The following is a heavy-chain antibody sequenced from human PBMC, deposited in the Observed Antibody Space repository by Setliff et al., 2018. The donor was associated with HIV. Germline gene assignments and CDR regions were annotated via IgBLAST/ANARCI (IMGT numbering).Heavy chain of an antibody. D-gene: IGHD4-17*01. Sequence: SETLSLTCAVSGYSISSGYYWGWIRQPPGKGLEWIGSIYHSGSTYDSPSLKSRVTISVDTSQNQFSLKLSSVTAADTAIYYCARRIYGNNPHFDYWSQGTLVTVSS. CDR3: ARRIYGNNPHFDY. V-gene: IGHV4-38-2*01. CDR2: IYHSGST. J-gene: IGHJ4*02. CDR1: GYSISSGYY.